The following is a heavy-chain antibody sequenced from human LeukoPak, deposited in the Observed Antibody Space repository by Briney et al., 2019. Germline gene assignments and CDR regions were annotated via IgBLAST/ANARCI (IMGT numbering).Heavy chain of an antibody. CDR2: IFYSGTT. V-gene: IGHV4-39*07. J-gene: IGHJ4*02. CDR3: ARDRGFYDGSDYPKPYFDY. D-gene: IGHD3-22*01. Sequence: SETLSLTCSVSGGSISSISYYWGWIRQPPGKGLQWIGSIFYSGTTYYNPSLKSQITISVDTSKNQFSLKLSSVTAADTAVYYCARDRGFYDGSDYPKPYFDYWGQGTLVTVSS. CDR1: GGSISSISYY.